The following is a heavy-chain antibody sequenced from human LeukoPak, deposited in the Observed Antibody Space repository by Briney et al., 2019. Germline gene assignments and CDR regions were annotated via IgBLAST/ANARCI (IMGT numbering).Heavy chain of an antibody. V-gene: IGHV3-30*03. D-gene: IGHD3-10*01. Sequence: GGSLRLSCAASGFTFSSYGMHWVRQAPGKGLEWGAVISYDGSNKYYADSVKGRFTISRDNSKNTLYLQMNSLRAEDTAVYYCASRRGTRDAFDIWGQGTMVTVSS. J-gene: IGHJ3*02. CDR1: GFTFSSYG. CDR3: ASRRGTRDAFDI. CDR2: ISYDGSNK.